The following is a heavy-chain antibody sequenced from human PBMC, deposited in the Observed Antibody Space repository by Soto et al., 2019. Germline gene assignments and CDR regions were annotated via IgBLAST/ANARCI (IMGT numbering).Heavy chain of an antibody. CDR2: IVPIRRTA. V-gene: IGHV1-69*13. CDR3: ARDSGAKLSSS. CDR1: GGTFSSYR. Sequence: SVKVSCKASGGTFSSYRINWVRQAPGQGLEWVGGIVPIRRTADYAQTFQGRVSITADESARTPYMELRSLRSQDTAVHYCARDSGAKLSSSWGQGTLVTVSS. J-gene: IGHJ4*02. D-gene: IGHD6-13*01.